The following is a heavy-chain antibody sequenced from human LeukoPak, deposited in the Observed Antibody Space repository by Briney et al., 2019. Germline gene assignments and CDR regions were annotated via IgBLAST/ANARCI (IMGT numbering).Heavy chain of an antibody. D-gene: IGHD3-16*02. J-gene: IGHJ4*02. CDR3: ARDDYDYVWGSYRHHYFGY. V-gene: IGHV3-21*01. CDR2: ISSSSSYI. CDR1: GFTFSSYS. Sequence: GGSLRLSCAASGFTFSSYSMNWVRQAPGKGLEWVSSISSSSSYIYYADSVKGRFTISRDNAKNSLYLQMNGLRAEDTAVYYCARDDYDYVWGSYRHHYFGYWGQGTLVTVSS.